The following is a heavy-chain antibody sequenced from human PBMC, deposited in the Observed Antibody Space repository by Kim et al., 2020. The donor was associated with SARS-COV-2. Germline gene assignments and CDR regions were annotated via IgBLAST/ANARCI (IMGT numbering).Heavy chain of an antibody. V-gene: IGHV3-48*02. D-gene: IGHD6-19*01. CDR3: ARDQVDSSGWLDWFDP. J-gene: IGHJ5*02. CDR1: GFTFSSYS. Sequence: GGSLRLSCAASGFTFSSYSMNWVRQAPGKGLEWVSYISSSSSTIYYADSVKGRFTISRDNAKNSLYLQMNSLRDEDTAVYYCARDQVDSSGWLDWFDPWGPGTLVNVS. CDR2: ISSSSSTI.